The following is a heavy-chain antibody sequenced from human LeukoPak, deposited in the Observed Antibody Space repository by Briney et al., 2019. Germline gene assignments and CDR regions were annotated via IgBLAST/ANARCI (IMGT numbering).Heavy chain of an antibody. CDR1: GGSISSGGYY. Sequence: PSETLSLTCTVSGGSISSGGYYWSWIRQHPGKGPEWIGNIYYSGATYSNPSLKSRVSISVDTSKNQFSLKLSSVTAADTAVYYCARDAYGSDYDKMAAEDWYYDLWGRGTRVTVSS. V-gene: IGHV4-31*03. CDR3: ARDAYGSDYDKMAAEDWYYDL. CDR2: IYYSGAT. D-gene: IGHD3-3*01. J-gene: IGHJ2*01.